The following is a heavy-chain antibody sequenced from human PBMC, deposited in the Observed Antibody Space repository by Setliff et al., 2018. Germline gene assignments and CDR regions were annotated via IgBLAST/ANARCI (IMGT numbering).Heavy chain of an antibody. D-gene: IGHD2-15*01. CDR1: GDSISSTYH. CDR2: IYHSGNT. V-gene: IGHV4-38-2*02. J-gene: IGHJ4*02. Sequence: PSETLSLTCNVSGDSISSTYHWGWIRQSPGKGLEWIGTIYHSGNTYYNPSLNSRLTISVDTSKNQFSLRLTSVTAADTAVYYCASERESASRQIYFDSWGQGTLVTVSS. CDR3: ASERESASRQIYFDS.